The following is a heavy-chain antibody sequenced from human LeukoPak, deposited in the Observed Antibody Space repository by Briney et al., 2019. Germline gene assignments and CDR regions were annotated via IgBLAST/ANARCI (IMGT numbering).Heavy chain of an antibody. CDR3: ARGRGTLEWARGEGLDY. CDR2: INSDGSST. D-gene: IGHD3-10*01. V-gene: IGHV3-74*01. Sequence: GGSLRLSCAASGFTFSSYWMHWVRQAPGKGLVWVSRINSDGSSTNNADSVKGRFTISRDNAKNTLYLQMNSLRAEDTAVYYCARGRGTLEWARGEGLDYWGQGTLVTVSS. J-gene: IGHJ4*02. CDR1: GFTFSSYW.